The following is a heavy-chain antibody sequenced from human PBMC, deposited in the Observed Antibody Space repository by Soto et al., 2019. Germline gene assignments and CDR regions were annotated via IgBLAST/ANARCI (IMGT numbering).Heavy chain of an antibody. Sequence: SETLSLTCTVSGGSISSYYWSWIRQPPGKGLEWIGYIYYNGSTNYNPSLKSRVTISVDTSKNQFSLKLSSVTAADTAVYYCAGSRYCSSTSCYWGGFDYWGQGTLVTVSS. V-gene: IGHV4-59*08. D-gene: IGHD2-2*01. CDR3: AGSRYCSSTSCYWGGFDY. J-gene: IGHJ4*02. CDR2: IYYNGST. CDR1: GGSISSYY.